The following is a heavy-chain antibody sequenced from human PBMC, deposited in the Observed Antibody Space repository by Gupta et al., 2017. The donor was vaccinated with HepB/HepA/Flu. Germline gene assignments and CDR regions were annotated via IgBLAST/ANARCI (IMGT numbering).Heavy chain of an antibody. V-gene: IGHV1-69*06. D-gene: IGHD1-26*01. CDR1: GGTFSSYA. Sequence: QVQLVQSGAEVTKPGSSVKVSCKASGGTFSSYAISWVRQAPGKGLEGMGGISTIFGTANDAQKYQGRGTITADKSTRTADRELSSLRSEETAVYDCERYHSLIVGDPARGGFDTWGQGTLVTVSS. CDR3: ERYHSLIVGDPARGGFDT. J-gene: IGHJ5*02. CDR2: ISTIFGTA.